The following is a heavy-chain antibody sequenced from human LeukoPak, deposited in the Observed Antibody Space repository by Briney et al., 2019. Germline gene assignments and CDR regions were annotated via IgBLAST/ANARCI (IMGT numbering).Heavy chain of an antibody. CDR3: AKDVKYNWNYIDY. V-gene: IGHV3-23*01. Sequence: GGSLRLSCAASGFTFSRYAMSWVGQVPGKGLDWVSAISGSGGSTYYADSVKGRFTISRDNSKNTLYLQMNSLRAEDTALYYCAKDVKYNWNYIDYWGQGALVTVSS. CDR1: GFTFSRYA. D-gene: IGHD1-20*01. CDR2: ISGSGGST. J-gene: IGHJ4*02.